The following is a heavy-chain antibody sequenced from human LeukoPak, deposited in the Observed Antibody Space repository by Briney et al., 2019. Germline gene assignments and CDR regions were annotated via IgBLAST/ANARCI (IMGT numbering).Heavy chain of an antibody. Sequence: GGSLRLPCSASGFTFSDYDMNWVRQAPGKGLEWVSSISYLSSHVYYGDSVKGRFSISRDNAKNSLYLQMNSLGAEDTAIYYCGRAFPPLRTSSAGDLWGQGILVTVSS. J-gene: IGHJ4*02. CDR3: GRAFPPLRTSSAGDL. D-gene: IGHD3-16*01. CDR1: GFTFSDYD. CDR2: ISYLSSHV. V-gene: IGHV3-21*01.